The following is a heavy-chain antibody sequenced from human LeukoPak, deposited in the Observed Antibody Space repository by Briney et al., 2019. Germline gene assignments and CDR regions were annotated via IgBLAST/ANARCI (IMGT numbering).Heavy chain of an antibody. D-gene: IGHD6-19*01. CDR1: AFIFSGHW. Sequence: GGSLRLSCEGSAFIFSGHWMNWVRQTPGKGLEWVASIKEDGSERQYVDSVKGRFSTSRDNTKGSLFLQLNSLRAEDTAVYYCARGLSIGVTGGLTAFDIWGQGTMVTVS. CDR3: ARGLSIGVTGGLTAFDI. J-gene: IGHJ3*02. CDR2: IKEDGSER. V-gene: IGHV3-7*03.